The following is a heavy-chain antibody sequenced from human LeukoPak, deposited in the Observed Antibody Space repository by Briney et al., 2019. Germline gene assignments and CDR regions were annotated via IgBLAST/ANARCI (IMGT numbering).Heavy chain of an antibody. J-gene: IGHJ6*03. CDR1: GFTFSSYW. D-gene: IGHD4-17*01. V-gene: IGHV3-7*01. Sequence: SGGSLRLSCAASGFTFSSYWMSWVRQAPGKGLEWVANIKQDGSEKYYVDSVKGRFTISRDNAKNSLYLQMNSLRAEDTAVYYCARDSGDYGIGDYMDVWGKGTTVTISS. CDR2: IKQDGSEK. CDR3: ARDSGDYGIGDYMDV.